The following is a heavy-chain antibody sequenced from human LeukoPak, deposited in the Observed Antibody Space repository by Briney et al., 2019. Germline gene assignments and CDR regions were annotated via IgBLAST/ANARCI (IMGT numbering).Heavy chain of an antibody. J-gene: IGHJ5*02. Sequence: GGSLRLSCAASGFTFNSYAMSWVRQAPGKGLEWVSAISGSGGSTYYADSVKGRFTISRDNSKNTLYLQMNSLRAEDTAVYYCAKLVVVAAITDRFDPWGQGTLVTVSS. CDR1: GFTFNSYA. D-gene: IGHD2-15*01. V-gene: IGHV3-23*01. CDR2: ISGSGGST. CDR3: AKLVVVAAITDRFDP.